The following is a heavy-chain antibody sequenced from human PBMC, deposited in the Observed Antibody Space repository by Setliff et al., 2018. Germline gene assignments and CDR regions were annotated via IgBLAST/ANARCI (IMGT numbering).Heavy chain of an antibody. D-gene: IGHD2-21*02. CDR3: ARNWVTAQHYYYGMDV. Sequence: PGGSLRLSCAASGFTFSSYTIHWVRQAPGKGLEWVALIWNDGSNKFYGDSVRGRFTISRDNSKSTLYLQMDSLRAEDAAIYYCARNWVTAQHYYYGMDVWGQGTTVTVSS. CDR1: GFTFSSYT. V-gene: IGHV3-33*08. J-gene: IGHJ6*02. CDR2: IWNDGSNK.